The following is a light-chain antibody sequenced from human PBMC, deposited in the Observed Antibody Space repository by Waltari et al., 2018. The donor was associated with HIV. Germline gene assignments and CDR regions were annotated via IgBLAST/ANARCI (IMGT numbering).Light chain of an antibody. CDR2: NND. J-gene: IGLJ1*01. V-gene: IGLV1-44*01. CDR1: GSYIGSHS. CDR3: ATWDDTLVTLV. Sequence: HSVLTQPPSASGTSGQTVIISCSANGSYIGSHSLTWYQHLPGETPKLVIYNNDPRPAGVPERFSGSKSATSASLAITGVQSGDEGDYYCATWDDTLVTLVFGSGTRVVV.